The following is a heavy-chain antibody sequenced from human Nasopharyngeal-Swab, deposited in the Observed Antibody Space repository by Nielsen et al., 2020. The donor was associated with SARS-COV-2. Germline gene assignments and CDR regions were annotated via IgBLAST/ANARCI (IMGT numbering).Heavy chain of an antibody. CDR1: GFTFSSYW. D-gene: IGHD5-24*01. J-gene: IGHJ6*02. CDR2: INSDGSST. CDR3: AREPGYNFYYGMDV. V-gene: IGHV3-74*01. Sequence: GGSLRLSCAASGFTFSSYWMHWVRQAPGKGLVWVSRINSDGSSTSYADSVKGRFTISRDNTKNTLYLQMNSLRDEDTAVYYCAREPGYNFYYGMDVWGQGTTVTVSS.